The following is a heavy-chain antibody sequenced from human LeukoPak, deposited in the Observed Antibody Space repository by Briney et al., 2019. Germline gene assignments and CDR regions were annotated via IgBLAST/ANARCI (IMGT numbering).Heavy chain of an antibody. V-gene: IGHV1-2*02. CDR2: INPNSGGT. CDR3: ASLKASIVGATTGFGAFDI. J-gene: IGHJ3*02. D-gene: IGHD1-26*01. Sequence: ASVKVSCKASGYTFTGYYMHWVRQAPGQGLEWMGWINPNSGGTNYAQKFQGRVTMTRDTSISTAYMELSRLRSGDTAVYYCASLKASIVGATTGFGAFDIWGQGTMVTVSS. CDR1: GYTFTGYY.